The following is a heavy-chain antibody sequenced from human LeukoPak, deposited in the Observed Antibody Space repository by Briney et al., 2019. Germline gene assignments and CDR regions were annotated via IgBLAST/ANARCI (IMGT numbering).Heavy chain of an antibody. CDR3: AKRGVVIRVILVGFHKEAYYFDS. J-gene: IGHJ4*02. CDR1: GFTLSAYY. D-gene: IGHD2/OR15-2a*01. Sequence: GGSLRLSCAASGFTLSAYYMSWIHQAPGKGLEWVSYISNSGSTIYYADSVKGRFTISRDNNKNTLYLQMNSLRAEDTAVYFCAKRGVVIRVILVGFHKEAYYFDSWGQGALVTVSS. V-gene: IGHV3-11*01. CDR2: ISNSGSTI.